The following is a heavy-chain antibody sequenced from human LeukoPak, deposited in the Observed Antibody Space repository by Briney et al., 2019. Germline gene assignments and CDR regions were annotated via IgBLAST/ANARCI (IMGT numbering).Heavy chain of an antibody. CDR3: AAPDNYYGSSGWEVY. J-gene: IGHJ4*02. D-gene: IGHD3-22*01. CDR2: ISSSSSYI. CDR1: GFTFSSYS. V-gene: IGHV3-21*01. Sequence: GGSLRLSCAASGFTFSSYSMNWVRQAPGKGLEWVSSISSSSSYIYYADSVKGRFTISRDNAKNSLYLQMNSLRAEDTAVYYCAAPDNYYGSSGWEVYWGQGTLVTVSS.